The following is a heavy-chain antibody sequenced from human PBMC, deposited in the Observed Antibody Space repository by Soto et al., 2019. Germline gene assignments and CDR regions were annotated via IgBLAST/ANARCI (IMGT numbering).Heavy chain of an antibody. CDR3: AREGLVRTFDS. V-gene: IGHV1-69*12. CDR2: IIPIFHTP. J-gene: IGHJ4*02. Sequence: QVQLVQSGAEVKKPGSSVKVSCKASGGTFSSYVISWVRQAPGQGLEWMGGIIPIFHTPNYAQKFQGRITITADESTSTAYMELNSLGSADKAVYYCAREGLVRTFDSWGQGTLVIVSS. CDR1: GGTFSSYV.